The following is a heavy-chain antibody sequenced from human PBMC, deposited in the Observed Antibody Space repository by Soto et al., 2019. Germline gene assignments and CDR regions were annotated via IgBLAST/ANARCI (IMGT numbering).Heavy chain of an antibody. J-gene: IGHJ4*02. CDR3: ARESAGIAAAGTVPRDY. Sequence: GGSLRLSCAASGFTVSSNYMSWVRQAPGKGLEWVSVIYSGGSTYYADSVKGRFTISRDNSKNTLYLQMNSLRAEDTAVYYCARESAGIAAAGTVPRDYWGQGTLVTVSS. V-gene: IGHV3-66*01. CDR2: IYSGGST. D-gene: IGHD6-13*01. CDR1: GFTVSSNY.